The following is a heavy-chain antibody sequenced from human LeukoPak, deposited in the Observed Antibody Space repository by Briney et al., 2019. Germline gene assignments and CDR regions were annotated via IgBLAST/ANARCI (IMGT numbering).Heavy chain of an antibody. J-gene: IGHJ4*02. CDR1: GFTFDDYT. V-gene: IGHV3-43*01. CDR2: IYGNGVTT. D-gene: IGHD2-2*01. Sequence: GRSLRLSCAASGFTFDDYTMHWVRQAPGKGLEWVSLIYGNGVTTYYADSVKGRFTISRDNFKSSLHLQMNSLRTEDTALYYCAKGQYCSSTSCFMAFDYWGQGTPVTVSS. CDR3: AKGQYCSSTSCFMAFDY.